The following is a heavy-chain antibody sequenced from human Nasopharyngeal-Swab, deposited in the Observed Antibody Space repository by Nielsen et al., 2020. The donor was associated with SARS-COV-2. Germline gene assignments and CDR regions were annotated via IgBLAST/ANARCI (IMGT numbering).Heavy chain of an antibody. CDR2: INPNSGAT. V-gene: IGHV1-2*06. CDR1: GYTFTSYD. J-gene: IGHJ4*02. Sequence: ASVKVSCKASGYTFTSYDINWVRQAPGQGLEWMGRINPNSGATKSAQRFQGRVTMTSDTSISTAYMDLSSLTSDDTALYYCAREHPTTRASDYWGQGTLVTVSS. CDR3: AREHPTTRASDY. D-gene: IGHD4-11*01.